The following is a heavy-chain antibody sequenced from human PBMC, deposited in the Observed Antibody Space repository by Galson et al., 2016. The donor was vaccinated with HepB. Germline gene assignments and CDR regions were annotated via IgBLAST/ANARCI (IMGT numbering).Heavy chain of an antibody. Sequence: CAISGDSVSSNGAAWNWIRQSPSRGLEWLGRTYYRSKWDNKYAVSVHGRITINPDTSKNQFSLQLNSVAPEDTAVYYCARDRGTWDGSGELIDIWGQGTMVTVSS. CDR1: GDSVSSNGAA. CDR3: ARDRGTWDGSGELIDI. CDR2: TYYRSKWDN. J-gene: IGHJ3*02. V-gene: IGHV6-1*01. D-gene: IGHD3-10*01.